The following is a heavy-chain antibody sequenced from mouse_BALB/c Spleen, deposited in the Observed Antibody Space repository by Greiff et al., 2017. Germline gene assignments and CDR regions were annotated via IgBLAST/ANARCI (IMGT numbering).Heavy chain of an antibody. D-gene: IGHD1-1*01. CDR3: AREGSSYVNYAMDY. CDR1: GYTFTSYW. CDR2: IYPGDGDT. Sequence: VQLQESGAELARPGASVKLSCKASGYTFTSYWMQWVKQRPGQGLEWIGAIYPGDGDTRYTQKFKGKATLTADKSSSTAYMQLSSLASEDSAVYYCAREGSSYVNYAMDYWGQGTSVTVSS. V-gene: IGHV1-87*01. J-gene: IGHJ4*01.